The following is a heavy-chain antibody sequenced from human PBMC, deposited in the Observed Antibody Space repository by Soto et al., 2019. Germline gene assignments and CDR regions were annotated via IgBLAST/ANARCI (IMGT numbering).Heavy chain of an antibody. J-gene: IGHJ5*02. CDR3: ARDRENGYTYSSSGWFDP. V-gene: IGHV4-4*02. CDR2: IYHSGGT. D-gene: IGHD5-18*01. Sequence: QVQLQESGPGLVEPSGTLSLTCTVSGGSISSNHWWSWVRQPPGKGLEWIGEIYHSGGTNHNPSLRRRVTISLDKSKNQFSLKLDSVTAADTAVYYCARDRENGYTYSSSGWFDPWGQGTLVTVSS. CDR1: GGSISSNHW.